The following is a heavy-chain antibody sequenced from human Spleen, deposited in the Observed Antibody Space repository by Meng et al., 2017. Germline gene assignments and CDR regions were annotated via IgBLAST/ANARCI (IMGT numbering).Heavy chain of an antibody. Sequence: QVHLVQSGAEVKKPGASVKVSCKASGYTFTSYDINWVRQATGQGLEWMGWMNPNSGNTGYAQKFQGRVTMTRNTSISTAYMELSSPRSEDTAVYYCARGQYYDFWSGYFGGVDPWGQGTLVTVSS. CDR3: ARGQYYDFWSGYFGGVDP. CDR2: MNPNSGNT. J-gene: IGHJ5*02. V-gene: IGHV1-8*01. CDR1: GYTFTSYD. D-gene: IGHD3-3*01.